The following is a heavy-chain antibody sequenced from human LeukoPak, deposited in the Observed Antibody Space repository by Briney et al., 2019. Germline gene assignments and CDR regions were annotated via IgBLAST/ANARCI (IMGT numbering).Heavy chain of an antibody. CDR3: ARHPIDRVFFDY. D-gene: IGHD3-10*01. J-gene: IGHJ4*02. CDR2: IYHSGST. V-gene: IGHV4-38-2*01. Sequence: PSETLSLTCAVSGYSISRGYYWGWIRQAPGQGLEWIGSIYHSGSTQYNPSLKSRLIISVDTSKNQFSLKLSSVTAADTAVYFCARHPIDRVFFDYWGQGTLVTVSS. CDR1: GYSISRGYY.